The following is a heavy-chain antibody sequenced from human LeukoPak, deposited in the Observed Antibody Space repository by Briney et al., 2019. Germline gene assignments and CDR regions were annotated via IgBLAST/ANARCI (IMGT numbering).Heavy chain of an antibody. Sequence: PSETLSLTCAVYGGSFSGYYWSWIRQPPGKGLEWIGEINHSGSTNYNPSLKSRATISVDTSKNQFSLRLSSVTAADTAVYYCARETRQLLGAPGYFDLWGRGTLVTVSS. D-gene: IGHD2-2*01. J-gene: IGHJ2*01. CDR3: ARETRQLLGAPGYFDL. V-gene: IGHV4-34*01. CDR1: GGSFSGYY. CDR2: INHSGST.